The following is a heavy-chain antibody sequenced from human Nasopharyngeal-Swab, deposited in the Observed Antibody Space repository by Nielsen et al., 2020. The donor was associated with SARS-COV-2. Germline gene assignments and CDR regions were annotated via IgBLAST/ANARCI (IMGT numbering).Heavy chain of an antibody. CDR1: GFSFNNYG. CDR3: AKANVLFWFGQFKNDGFDI. V-gene: IGHV3-30*18. J-gene: IGHJ3*02. CDR2: ISYEGSKK. Sequence: GESLKISCTASGFSFNNYGMHWVRQAPGKGLEWVAVISYEGSKKFYAESVEGRFTISRDYSKGTLYLQMDSLRTEDTAMYYCAKANVLFWFGQFKNDGFDIWGQGTMVTVSS. D-gene: IGHD3-10*01.